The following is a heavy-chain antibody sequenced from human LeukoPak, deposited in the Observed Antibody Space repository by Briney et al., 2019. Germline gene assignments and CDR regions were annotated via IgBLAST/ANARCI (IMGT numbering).Heavy chain of an antibody. Sequence: ASVQVSCKASGYSFTNYGISWVRQAPGQGLEWMGWISTSNGGTNYAQNLQGRVTMTTDTSTATAYMELRSLRSDDTAVYYCARGDSSYGSGSYFSELFDYWGQGTLVTVSS. D-gene: IGHD3-10*01. V-gene: IGHV1-18*01. CDR2: ISTSNGGT. CDR1: GYSFTNYG. CDR3: ARGDSSYGSGSYFSELFDY. J-gene: IGHJ4*02.